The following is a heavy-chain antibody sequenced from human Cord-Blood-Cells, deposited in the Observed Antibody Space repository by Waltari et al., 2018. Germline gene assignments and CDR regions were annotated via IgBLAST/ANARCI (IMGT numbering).Heavy chain of an antibody. V-gene: IGHV3-7*04. D-gene: IGHD3-16*01. J-gene: IGHJ4*02. CDR3: ARGGGADY. Sequence: EVQLVASGGGLVQPGGSLRLSCAASGFTFSSVWMSWVRQGPGKGGGGGAKIKQDGSGKKYVGAVKGLFTNARDNAKNSLYPQMNRRRAEDTAVYYCARGGGADYWGQGTLVTVSS. CDR1: GFTFSSVW. CDR2: IKQDGSGK.